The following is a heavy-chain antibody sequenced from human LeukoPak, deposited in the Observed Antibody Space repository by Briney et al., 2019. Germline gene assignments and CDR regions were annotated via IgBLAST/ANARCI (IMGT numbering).Heavy chain of an antibody. CDR3: TRENWAFSPFGF. J-gene: IGHJ4*02. V-gene: IGHV4-4*02. D-gene: IGHD3-16*01. CDR1: GGSITATNF. Sequence: SETLSLTCGVSGGSITATNFWCWVRQAPGQGLEWIGEISLSGLTNYNSSLSSRVTISLDRAKNHLSLNLRSVTAADTAINYCTRENWAFSPFGFWGQGTVVTVSS. CDR2: ISLSGLT.